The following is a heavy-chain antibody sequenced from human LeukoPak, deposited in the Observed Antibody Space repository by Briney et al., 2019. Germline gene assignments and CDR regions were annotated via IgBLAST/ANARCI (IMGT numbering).Heavy chain of an antibody. V-gene: IGHV4-34*01. J-gene: IGHJ6*02. CDR1: GGSFSGYY. Sequence: SETLSLTCAVYGGSFSGYYWSWIRQPPGKGLEWIGEINHSGSTNYNPSLKSRVTISVDTSKNQFSLKLSSVTAADTAVYYCARGIVVVVAATFNYYYYYGMDVWGQGTTVTVSS. CDR2: INHSGST. D-gene: IGHD2-15*01. CDR3: ARGIVVVVAATFNYYYYYGMDV.